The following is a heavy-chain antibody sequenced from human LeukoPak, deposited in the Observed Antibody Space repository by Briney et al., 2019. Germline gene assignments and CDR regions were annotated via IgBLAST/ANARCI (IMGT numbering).Heavy chain of an antibody. CDR2: INTNTGNP. CDR1: GYTFTSYA. V-gene: IGHV7-4-1*02. D-gene: IGHD7-27*01. Sequence: GASVKVSCKASGYTFTSYAMNWVRQAPGQGLEWMGWINTNTGNPTYAQGFTGWFVFSLDTSVSTAYLQISSLKAEDTAVYYCASALTYPPNVWGLDVWGQGTTVTVSS. CDR3: ASALTYPPNVWGLDV. J-gene: IGHJ6*02.